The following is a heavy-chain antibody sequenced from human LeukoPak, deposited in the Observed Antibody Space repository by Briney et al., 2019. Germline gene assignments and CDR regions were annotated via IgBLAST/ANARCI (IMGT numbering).Heavy chain of an antibody. V-gene: IGHV4-59*08. CDR3: ARHERSGLIAAAGFDY. J-gene: IGHJ4*02. D-gene: IGHD6-13*01. CDR2: IFYSGST. Sequence: PSETLSLTCTVSGGSISSYYWSWIRQPPGKGLEWIGYIFYSGSTNYNPSLKSRVTISVDTSKNQFSLKLSSVTAADTAVYYCARHERSGLIAAAGFDYWGQGTLVTVSS. CDR1: GGSISSYY.